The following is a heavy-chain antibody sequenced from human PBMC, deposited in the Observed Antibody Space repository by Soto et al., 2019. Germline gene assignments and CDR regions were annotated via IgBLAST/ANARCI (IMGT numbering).Heavy chain of an antibody. V-gene: IGHV3-15*07. CDR2: IKGKIDGGAT. CDR3: VRNMDV. J-gene: IGHJ6*02. CDR1: GFTFNNTW. Sequence: EVQLVESGGDLVKPGRSLRLSCAASGFTFNNTWMNWVRQAPGKGLEWVGRIKGKIDGGATDYAAPVKGRFTISRDDSKNTLSVQMNNLKIEDTAVYYCVRNMDVWGQGTTVTVSS.